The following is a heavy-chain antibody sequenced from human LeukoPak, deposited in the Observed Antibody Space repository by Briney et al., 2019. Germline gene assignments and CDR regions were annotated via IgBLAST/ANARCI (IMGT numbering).Heavy chain of an antibody. CDR3: AKDRESCGGDCTESFDV. CDR1: GFTFSSYA. Sequence: PGGSLRLSCAASGFTFSSYAMSWVRQAPGKGLEWVSSISSRGGNIYYVDSVKGRFTISRDNSKNTLSLQMDSLRAEDTAVYYCAKDRESCGGDCTESFDVWGQGTMVRVSS. V-gene: IGHV3-23*01. D-gene: IGHD2-21*02. CDR2: ISSRGGNI. J-gene: IGHJ3*01.